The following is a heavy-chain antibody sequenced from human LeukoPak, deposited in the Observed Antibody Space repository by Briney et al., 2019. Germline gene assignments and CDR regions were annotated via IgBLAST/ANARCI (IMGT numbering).Heavy chain of an antibody. CDR2: IIPIFGTA. J-gene: IGHJ4*02. D-gene: IGHD4-17*01. CDR3: ARSYGDYPLGY. V-gene: IGHV1-69*06. CDR1: GGTFSSYA. Sequence: SSVKVSCKASGGTFSSYAISWVRQAPGQGLEWMGGIIPIFGTANYARKFQGRVTITADKSTSTAYMELSSLRSEDTAVYYCARSYGDYPLGYWGQGTLVTVSS.